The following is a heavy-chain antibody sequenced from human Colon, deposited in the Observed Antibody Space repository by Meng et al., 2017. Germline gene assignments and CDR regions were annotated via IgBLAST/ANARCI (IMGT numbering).Heavy chain of an antibody. CDR2: INPRDGST. Sequence: ASVKVSCKPSGYTFTSYYLHWVRQAPGQGLEWMGIINPRDGSTTYAQKFQDRVTMTWDTSTSTLYLDLGSLTSEDTAVYYCAGPSTVTTSSGTMDVWGLGTTVTVSS. V-gene: IGHV1-46*01. D-gene: IGHD4-17*01. J-gene: IGHJ6*02. CDR3: AGPSTVTTSSGTMDV. CDR1: GYTFTSYY.